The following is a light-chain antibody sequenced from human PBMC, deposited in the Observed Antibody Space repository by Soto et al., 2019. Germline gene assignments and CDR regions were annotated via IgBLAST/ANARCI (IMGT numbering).Light chain of an antibody. J-gene: IGKJ2*01. Sequence: DIPMTQSPSSLSAAAGERATLSCKASQDINRYLNWYQQKPGKAPKLLIYDASNLARGVPSRFSGSGSGTDFSLTGDSLQPEDTATYYCQQYDHPPYTFGQGTKLEIK. CDR2: DAS. CDR3: QQYDHPPYT. CDR1: QDINRY. V-gene: IGKV1-33*01.